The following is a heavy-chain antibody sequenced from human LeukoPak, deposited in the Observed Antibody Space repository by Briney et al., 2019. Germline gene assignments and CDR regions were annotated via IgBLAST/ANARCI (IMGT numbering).Heavy chain of an antibody. Sequence: PGGSLRLSCAASGFTFSSYAMSWVRQAPGKGLEWVSAISGSGGSTYYADSVKGRFTISRDNSKNTLYLQMNSLRAEDTAVYHCAKDRDYYDSSGYTNWFDPWGQGTLVTVSS. CDR3: AKDRDYYDSSGYTNWFDP. J-gene: IGHJ5*02. CDR1: GFTFSSYA. CDR2: ISGSGGST. D-gene: IGHD3-22*01. V-gene: IGHV3-23*01.